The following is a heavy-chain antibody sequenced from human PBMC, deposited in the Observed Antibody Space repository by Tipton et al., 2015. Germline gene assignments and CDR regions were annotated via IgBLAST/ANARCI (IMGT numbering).Heavy chain of an antibody. CDR2: ISWSSRRT. CDR1: EFPFDAFA. Sequence: SLRLSCAASEFPFDAFAMHWVRQVPGKGLEWVASISWSSRRTDYADSVQGRFIVSRDNAKNVLYLDMNSLRPEDTAFYYCARDFGVLEFLLAFDLWGQGTLVTVSS. V-gene: IGHV3-9*01. J-gene: IGHJ5*02. D-gene: IGHD3-3*01. CDR3: ARDFGVLEFLLAFDL.